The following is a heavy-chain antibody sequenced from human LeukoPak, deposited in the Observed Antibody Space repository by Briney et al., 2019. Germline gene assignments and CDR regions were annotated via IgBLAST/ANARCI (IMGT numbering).Heavy chain of an antibody. CDR1: GFTFSRYW. Sequence: GGPLRLSCAASGFTFSRYWMHWFRQAPGEGLFWVSRMNSDGSNTNYADSVKGRFTISRDNAKNTLYLQMNSLRADDTAVYYCARGICSGIGCYPRAPFDYWGQGTLVTVSS. CDR3: ARGICSGIGCYPRAPFDY. CDR2: MNSDGSNT. D-gene: IGHD2-15*01. V-gene: IGHV3-74*01. J-gene: IGHJ4*02.